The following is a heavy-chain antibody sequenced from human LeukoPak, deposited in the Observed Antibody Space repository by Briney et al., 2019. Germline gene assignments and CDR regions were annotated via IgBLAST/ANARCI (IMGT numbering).Heavy chain of an antibody. CDR3: AKTRSRLIVVVVAATRAFDI. CDR2: IRYDGSNK. V-gene: IGHV3-30*02. J-gene: IGHJ3*02. D-gene: IGHD2-15*01. Sequence: GGSLRLSCAASGFTFSSYGTHWVRQAPGKGLEWVAFIRYDGSNKYYADSVKGRFTISRDNSKNTLYLQMNSLRAEDTAVYYCAKTRSRLIVVVVAATRAFDIWGQGTMVTVSS. CDR1: GFTFSSYG.